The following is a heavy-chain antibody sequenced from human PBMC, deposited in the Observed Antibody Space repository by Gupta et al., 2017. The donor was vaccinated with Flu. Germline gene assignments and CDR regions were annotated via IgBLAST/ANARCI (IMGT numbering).Heavy chain of an antibody. Sequence: SISSYYWSWIRQPPGKGLEWIGYIYYSGSTNYNPALKSRVTISVDTYKNQFSLKLSSVTAADTAVYYCARVRAAPKRWFDPWGQGTLVTVYS. J-gene: IGHJ5*02. V-gene: IGHV4-59*01. CDR2: IYYSGST. CDR3: ARVRAAPKRWFDP. D-gene: IGHD6-13*01. CDR1: SISSYY.